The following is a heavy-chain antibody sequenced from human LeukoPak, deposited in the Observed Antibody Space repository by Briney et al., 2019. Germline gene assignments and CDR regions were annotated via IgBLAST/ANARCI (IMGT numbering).Heavy chain of an antibody. CDR3: ARGRMDVPAALPDF. D-gene: IGHD2-2*01. V-gene: IGHV1-24*01. J-gene: IGHJ4*02. CDR2: FDPEDGET. Sequence: ASVKVSCKVSGYTLTELSMHWVRQAPGKGLEWMGGFDPEDGETIYAQKFQGRVTMTEDTSTDTAYMELSRLRSDDTAVYYCARGRMDVPAALPDFWGQGTLVTVSS. CDR1: GYTLTELS.